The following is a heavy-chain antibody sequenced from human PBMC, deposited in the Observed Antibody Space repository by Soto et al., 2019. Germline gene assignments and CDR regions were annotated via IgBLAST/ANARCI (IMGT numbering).Heavy chain of an antibody. Sequence: QVQLQESGPGLVRPSETLSLTCTVSGGSISNFYWSWIRQPPGKGLEWIGYVYYTGSTSYNPSLKRRVTFSADSSRGHFSLRLTSVTAADPAVYYCARTVLGPDLLADSFVDYYYYMDVWGQGTTVTVSS. CDR2: VYYTGST. CDR1: GGSISNFY. V-gene: IGHV4-59*08. J-gene: IGHJ6*03. D-gene: IGHD3-9*01. CDR3: ARTVLGPDLLADSFVDYYYYMDV.